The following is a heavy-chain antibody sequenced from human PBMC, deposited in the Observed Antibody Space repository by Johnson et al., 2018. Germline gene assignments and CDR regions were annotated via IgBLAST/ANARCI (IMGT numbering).Heavy chain of an antibody. Sequence: QVQLQESGGGLVRPGGSLRLSCAASGFTFSNYYMTWTRQAPGKGLEWVSYISSSGSNIYYADSVKGRFTLTRDNAKNSLYLQMNSLRAEDTAVYYWARSSWSAMDGWGKGTTVTVSS. CDR1: GFTFSNYY. D-gene: IGHD2-8*02. CDR2: ISSSGSNI. CDR3: ARSSWSAMDG. J-gene: IGHJ6*03. V-gene: IGHV3-11*04.